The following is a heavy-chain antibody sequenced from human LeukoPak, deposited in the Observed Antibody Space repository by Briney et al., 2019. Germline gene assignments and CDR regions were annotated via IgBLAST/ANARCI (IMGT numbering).Heavy chain of an antibody. J-gene: IGHJ4*02. V-gene: IGHV1-69*13. D-gene: IGHD1-26*01. CDR3: AREASSGSYSPFDY. CDR2: IIPIFGTA. Sequence: SVKVSCKASGGTFISYAISWVRQAPGQGLEWMGGIIPIFGTANYAQKFQGRVTITADESTSTAYMELSSLRSEDTAVYYCAREASSGSYSPFDYWGQGTLVTVSS. CDR1: GGTFISYA.